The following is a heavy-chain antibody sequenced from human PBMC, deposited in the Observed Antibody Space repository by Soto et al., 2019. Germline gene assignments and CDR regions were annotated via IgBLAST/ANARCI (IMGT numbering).Heavy chain of an antibody. CDR1: GFTFSSYG. D-gene: IGHD5-12*01. CDR2: IWYDGSNK. J-gene: IGHJ4*01. V-gene: IGHV3-33*01. CDR3: AGGQYAEMATWDY. Sequence: QVQLVESGGGVVQPGRSLRLSCAASGFTFSSYGMHWVRQAPGKGLEWVAVIWYDGSNKYYVDSVKGRFTISRDNSKNTLYLQMNSLGAEDTAVYCCAGGQYAEMATWDYWGQGTLVIVSS.